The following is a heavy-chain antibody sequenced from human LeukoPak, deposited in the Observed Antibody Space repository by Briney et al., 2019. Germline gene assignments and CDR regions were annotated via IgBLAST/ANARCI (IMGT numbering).Heavy chain of an antibody. J-gene: IGHJ4*02. CDR2: IYSGGST. CDR1: GFTVSSNY. CDR3: ARSPICSGGSCYSGYFDY. Sequence: GGSLRLSCAASGFTVSSNYMSWVRQAPGKGLGWVSVIYSGGSTYYADSVKGRFTISRDNSKNTLYLQMNSLRAEDTAVYYCARSPICSGGSCYSGYFDYWGQGTLVTVSS. V-gene: IGHV3-66*01. D-gene: IGHD2-15*01.